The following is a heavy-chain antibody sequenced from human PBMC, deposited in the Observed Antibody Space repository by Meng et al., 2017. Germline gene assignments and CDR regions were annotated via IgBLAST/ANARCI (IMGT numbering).Heavy chain of an antibody. CDR3: ARGRSGTWPWYFDL. D-gene: IGHD1-1*01. J-gene: IGHJ2*01. CDR2: INHSGST. Sequence: QVQSPQGGDGLLKPSATCSLTCAVFGGAFSGYDWSWIRQPPGKGLEWIGEINHSGSTNYNPSLKSRVTISVDTSKNQFSLKLSSVTAADTAVYYCARGRSGTWPWYFDLWGRGTLVTVSS. V-gene: IGHV4-34*01. CDR1: GGAFSGYD.